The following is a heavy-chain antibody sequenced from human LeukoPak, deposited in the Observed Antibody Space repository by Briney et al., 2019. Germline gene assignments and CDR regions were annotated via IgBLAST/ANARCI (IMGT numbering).Heavy chain of an antibody. V-gene: IGHV3-48*03. J-gene: IGHJ6*02. Sequence: GGSLRLSCAASGFTFSAYEMNWVRQAPGKGLEWISYVSTTGNTIFYAASVKGRFTISRDNAHNSLYLQMDSLRAEGTAVYYCASRLYTVIMDVWGQGTTVTVSS. D-gene: IGHD3-10*01. CDR3: ASRLYTVIMDV. CDR1: GFTFSAYE. CDR2: VSTTGNTI.